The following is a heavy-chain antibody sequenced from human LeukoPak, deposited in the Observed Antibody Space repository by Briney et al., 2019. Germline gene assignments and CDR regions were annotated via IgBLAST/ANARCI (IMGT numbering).Heavy chain of an antibody. CDR3: AKDQGSSWHYYFDY. D-gene: IGHD6-13*01. Sequence: GGSLRLSCAASEFTFSSYGMHWVRQAPGKGLEWVAVIWYDGSNKYYADSVKGRFTISRDNSKNTLYLQMNSLRAEDTAVYYCAKDQGSSWHYYFDYWGQGTLVTVSS. V-gene: IGHV3-30*02. J-gene: IGHJ4*02. CDR2: IWYDGSNK. CDR1: EFTFSSYG.